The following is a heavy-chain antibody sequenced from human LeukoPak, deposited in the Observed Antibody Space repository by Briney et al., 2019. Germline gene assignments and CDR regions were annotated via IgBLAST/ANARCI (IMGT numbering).Heavy chain of an antibody. J-gene: IGHJ3*02. V-gene: IGHV3-30*02. D-gene: IGHD3-22*01. CDR3: AKDRVVVVIHYIDAFDI. CDR1: GFTFSSYG. CDR2: IRYDGSNK. Sequence: GGSLRLSCAASGFTFSSYGMHWVRQAPGKGLEWVAFIRYDGSNKYYADSVKGRFTISRDNSKNTLYLQMNSLRAEDTAVYYCAKDRVVVVIHYIDAFDIWGQGTMVAVSS.